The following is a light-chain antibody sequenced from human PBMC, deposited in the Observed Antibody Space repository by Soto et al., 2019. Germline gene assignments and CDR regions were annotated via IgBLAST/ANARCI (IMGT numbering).Light chain of an antibody. J-gene: IGLJ2*01. Sequence: QSALTQPASVSGSPGQSITISCTGTSSDVGAYGYVSWYQQHPGKAPKLMIYEVSYRPSGVSNRFSGSKSGNAASLTISGLQYAVEADYICSSYTTSSTVVFGGGTKLTVL. V-gene: IGLV2-14*01. CDR2: EVS. CDR3: SSYTTSSTVV. CDR1: SSDVGAYGY.